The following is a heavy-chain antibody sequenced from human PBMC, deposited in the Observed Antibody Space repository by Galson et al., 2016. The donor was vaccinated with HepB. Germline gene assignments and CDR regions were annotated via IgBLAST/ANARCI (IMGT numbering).Heavy chain of an antibody. V-gene: IGHV4-39*01. Sequence: SETLSLTCTVSGGSISNNYYYWGWVRQPPGKGLEWIGSIYYSGNTYYNPSLKSRVTIFVDTSKNQFSLRLSAATAAETGVYYCARHMFSSGPPSPCHYFGMDVWGPGTTVTVSS. D-gene: IGHD6-19*01. CDR1: GGSISNNYYY. CDR3: ARHMFSSGPPSPCHYFGMDV. CDR2: IYYSGNT. J-gene: IGHJ6*02.